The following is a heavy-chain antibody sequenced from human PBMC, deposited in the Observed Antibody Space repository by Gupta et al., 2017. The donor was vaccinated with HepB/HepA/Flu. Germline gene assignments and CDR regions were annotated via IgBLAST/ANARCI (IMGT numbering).Heavy chain of an antibody. D-gene: IGHD5-18*01. CDR2: ISASGRT. Sequence: EVQLLESGGDLVQPGGSLRLSCAVSGFTFSSYAMNWARQAPGKGLEWVSAISASGRTYYTDTVKGRFTISRDNSKNPLYLQMNSLRDEDTAVYYCTKHTRGYSYGYGDSWGQGTLVSVSS. CDR1: GFTFSSYA. V-gene: IGHV3-23*01. CDR3: TKHTRGYSYGYGDS. J-gene: IGHJ5*01.